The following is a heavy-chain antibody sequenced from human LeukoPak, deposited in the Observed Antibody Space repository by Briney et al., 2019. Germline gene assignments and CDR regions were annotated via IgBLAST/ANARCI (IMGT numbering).Heavy chain of an antibody. CDR1: GGSFSGYY. J-gene: IGHJ4*02. CDR2: INHSGST. V-gene: IGHV4-34*01. Sequence: SETLSLTCAVYGGSFSGYYWTWIRQSPGKGLEWIGEINHSGSTNYNPSLKSRVTISVDTSKNQFSLKLSSVTAADTAVYYCATGSGWYPLGYWGQGTLVTVSS. D-gene: IGHD6-19*01. CDR3: ATGSGWYPLGY.